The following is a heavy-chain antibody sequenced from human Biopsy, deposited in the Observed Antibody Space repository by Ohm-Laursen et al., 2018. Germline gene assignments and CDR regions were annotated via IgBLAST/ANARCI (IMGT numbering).Heavy chain of an antibody. CDR1: GGPFGINSHY. Sequence: SETLSLTCTVSGGPFGINSHYWIWIRQPPGKGLEWIASIYYGGTTHYNASLQGRVTISVDQPKNQFSLRLTSVTAADTAVYYCSKRDLSGTSPVWGRGTTVTVSS. V-gene: IGHV4-39*01. CDR2: IYYGGTT. J-gene: IGHJ6*02. CDR3: SKRDLSGTSPV. D-gene: IGHD1-26*01.